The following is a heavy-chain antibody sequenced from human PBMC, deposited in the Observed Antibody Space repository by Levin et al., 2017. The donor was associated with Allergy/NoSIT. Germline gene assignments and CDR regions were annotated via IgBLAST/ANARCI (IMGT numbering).Heavy chain of an antibody. CDR2: INHVGNT. CDR3: ARGSEYKLTFGGLTRSRPKSFDY. CDR1: GGSLSNYY. J-gene: IGHJ4*02. D-gene: IGHD3-16*01. Sequence: SETLSLTCAVYGGSLSNYYWSWIRQAPGKGLEWIGEINHVGNTNYSPSLKSRVTISLDTSKNQFSLKLSSLTAADTAVYYCARGSEYKLTFGGLTRSRPKSFDYWGQGTLVTVSS. V-gene: IGHV4-34*01.